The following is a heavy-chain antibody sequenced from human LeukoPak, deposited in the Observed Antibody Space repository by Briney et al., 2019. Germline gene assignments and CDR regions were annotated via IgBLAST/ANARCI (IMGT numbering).Heavy chain of an antibody. Sequence: PGGSLRLSCAASGFTFSSYAMSWVRQAPGKGLEWVSAISGSGGSTYYADSVKGRLTISRDNSKNTLYLQMNSLRAEDTAVYYCARDLGGVAARDWFDYWGQGTLVTVSS. J-gene: IGHJ4*02. V-gene: IGHV3-23*01. CDR1: GFTFSSYA. CDR3: ARDLGGVAARDWFDY. D-gene: IGHD6-6*01. CDR2: ISGSGGST.